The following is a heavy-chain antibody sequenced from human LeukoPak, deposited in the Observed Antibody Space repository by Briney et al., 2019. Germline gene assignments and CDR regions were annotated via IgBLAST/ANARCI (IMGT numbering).Heavy chain of an antibody. CDR2: ISGSGGST. D-gene: IGHD2/OR15-2a*01. Sequence: GGSLRLSCAASGFTFSSYAMSWVRQAPGKGLEWVSAISGSGGSTYYADSVKGRFTISRDNSKNTLYLQMNSLRAEDTAVYYCARGGGPIVLXLNAFDIWGQGTMVTVSS. CDR1: GFTFSSYA. V-gene: IGHV3-23*01. J-gene: IGHJ3*02. CDR3: ARGGGPIVLXLNAFDI.